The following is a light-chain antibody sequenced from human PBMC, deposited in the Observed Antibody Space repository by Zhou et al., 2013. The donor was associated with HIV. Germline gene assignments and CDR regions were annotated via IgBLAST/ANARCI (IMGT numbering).Light chain of an antibody. J-gene: IGKJ1*01. CDR1: HDISNF. V-gene: IGKV1-27*01. CDR3: QKYDKAPRT. Sequence: DIQMTQSPSSLSASVGDRVTITCRASHDISNFLAWYQHQPGKPPKVLIYAASTLQFGVPSRFIGSGSGTDFTLTISSLEPEDAATYYCQKYDKAPRTFGQGTKVLI. CDR2: AAS.